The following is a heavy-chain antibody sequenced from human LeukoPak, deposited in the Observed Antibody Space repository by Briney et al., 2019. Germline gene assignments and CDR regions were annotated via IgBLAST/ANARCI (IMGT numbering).Heavy chain of an antibody. D-gene: IGHD4-17*01. CDR2: ISYDGNNI. CDR1: GFTFSTYG. J-gene: IGHJ4*02. CDR3: AKWSGDYPSYYLDY. V-gene: IGHV3-30*18. Sequence: GGSLRLSCAASGFTFSTYGMHWVRQAPGKGLEWLALISYDGNNIYYADSVKGRFTISRDNSKNTLYLQMNSLRAEDTAVYYCAKWSGDYPSYYLDYWGQGTLVTVSS.